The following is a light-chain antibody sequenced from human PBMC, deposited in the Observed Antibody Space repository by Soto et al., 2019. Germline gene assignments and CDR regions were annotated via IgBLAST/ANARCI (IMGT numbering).Light chain of an antibody. CDR3: QQYNNWPYT. CDR2: GAS. J-gene: IGKJ2*01. Sequence: EIVMTQSPDTLSVSPGERATLSCRASQSVSTNLAWYQQKPGQAPRLLIYGASTRATGIPARFSGSGSGTEFTITISRLQSEDFAVYHCQQYNNWPYTFGQGTKLEIK. V-gene: IGKV3-15*01. CDR1: QSVSTN.